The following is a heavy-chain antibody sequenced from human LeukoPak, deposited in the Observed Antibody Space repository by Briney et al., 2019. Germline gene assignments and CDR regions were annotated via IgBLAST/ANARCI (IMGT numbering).Heavy chain of an antibody. V-gene: IGHV4-30-4*01. CDR3: ARVPYGSGTYYFDY. J-gene: IGHJ4*02. Sequence: SETLSLTCTVSGGSINSGDSYWSWIRQPPGKSLEWIGYISYSGSPYYNQSLRSRVAISGDTSKNQFSLRLGSVTAADTAVYYCARVPYGSGTYYFDYWGQGILVTVSS. CDR1: GGSINSGDSY. CDR2: ISYSGSP. D-gene: IGHD3-10*01.